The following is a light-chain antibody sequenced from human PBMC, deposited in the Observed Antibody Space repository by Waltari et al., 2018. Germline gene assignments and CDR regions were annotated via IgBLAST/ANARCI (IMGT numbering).Light chain of an antibody. J-gene: IGLJ1*01. Sequence: QSALTQPPSASGSPGQSVTIPCPGTRHDVGGSNFVSWYQQHPGKAPKLMIFEVNQRPSGVPDRFSGSKSGNTASLTVSGLQAEDEADYYCCSYAGSNYFYVFGTGTKVTVL. V-gene: IGLV2-8*01. CDR1: RHDVGGSNF. CDR3: CSYAGSNYFYV. CDR2: EVN.